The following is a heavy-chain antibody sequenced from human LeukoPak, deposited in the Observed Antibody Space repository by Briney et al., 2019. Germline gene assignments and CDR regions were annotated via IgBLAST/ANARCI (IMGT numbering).Heavy chain of an antibody. CDR1: AGSISSYY. J-gene: IGHJ6*03. CDR2: IYSSGST. CDR3: ARHWSGYEYYYYYMDV. Sequence: SETLSLTCTVSAGSISSYYWSWIRQPPGKGLEWIGCIYSSGSTNYNPALKSRVTISVDTSRNQFSLKLSSVTAADTAVYYCARHWSGYEYYYYYMDVWGKGTTVTISS. D-gene: IGHD5-12*01. V-gene: IGHV4-59*08.